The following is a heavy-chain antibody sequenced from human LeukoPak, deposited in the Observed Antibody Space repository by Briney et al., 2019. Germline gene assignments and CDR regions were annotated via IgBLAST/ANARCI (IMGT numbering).Heavy chain of an antibody. Sequence: SETLSLTCAVSGGSISSSNWWSWVRQPPGQGLEWIGEIYHSGSTNYNPSLKSRVTISVDKSKNQFSLKLSSVTAADTAVYYCARGSGSYNPFYYYGMDVWGQGTTVTVSS. CDR3: ARGSGSYNPFYYYGMDV. V-gene: IGHV4-4*02. J-gene: IGHJ6*02. CDR2: IYHSGST. D-gene: IGHD1-26*01. CDR1: GGSISSSNW.